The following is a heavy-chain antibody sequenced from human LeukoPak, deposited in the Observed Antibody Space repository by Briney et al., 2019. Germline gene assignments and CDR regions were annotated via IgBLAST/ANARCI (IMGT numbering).Heavy chain of an antibody. CDR3: ARVSGRNGFDY. Sequence: SETLSLTCAVSGGSISTSNWWNWVRQPPGKGLEWIGEIYHSGSTNYNPSLKSRVTISIDKSKNHFSLNLSSVTVADTAVYYCARVSGRNGFDYWGQGTLVTVSS. D-gene: IGHD1-26*01. CDR1: GGSISTSNW. J-gene: IGHJ4*02. V-gene: IGHV4-4*02. CDR2: IYHSGST.